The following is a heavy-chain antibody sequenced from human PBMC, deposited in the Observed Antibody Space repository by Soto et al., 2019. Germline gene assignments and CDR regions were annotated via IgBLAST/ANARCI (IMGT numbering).Heavy chain of an antibody. Sequence: ASVMVFCKGCGGTFSSYAISWVRQAPRQGREWRGGCSVYHGNTLYAQQVYDRLTVTTDTSTTTAYVELRSLTSDDTAVYYCVWSCTGGSCSGYWGHGTRVTVSS. CDR2: CSVYHGNT. CDR1: GGTFSSYA. J-gene: IGHJ4*01. D-gene: IGHD2-15*01. V-gene: IGHV1-18*01. CDR3: VWSCTGGSCSGY.